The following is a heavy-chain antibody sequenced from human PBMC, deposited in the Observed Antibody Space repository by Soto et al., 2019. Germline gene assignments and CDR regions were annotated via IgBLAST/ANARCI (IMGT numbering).Heavy chain of an antibody. CDR1: GFTFSDYY. CDR2: ISSSGSTI. J-gene: IGHJ5*02. CDR3: AREGPWFSPADHGIWFDP. Sequence: GGSLRLSCAASGFTFSDYYMSWIRQAPGKGLEWVSYISSSGSTIYYADSVKGRFTISRDNAKNSLYLQMNSLRAEDTAVYYCAREGPWFSPADHGIWFDPWGQGTLVTVSS. D-gene: IGHD2-2*01. V-gene: IGHV3-11*01.